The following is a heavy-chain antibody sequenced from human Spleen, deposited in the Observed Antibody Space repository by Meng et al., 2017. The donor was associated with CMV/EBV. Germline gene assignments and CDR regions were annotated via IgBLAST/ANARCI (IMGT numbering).Heavy chain of an antibody. Sequence: NSAAWNWIRQSPSRGLEWLGRAYYRSQWYNDYGISVKSRITINADTSKNQFSLQLNSVTPEDTAVYYCAREVLVKSSPWYWNVVDSWGQGALVTVSS. J-gene: IGHJ5*01. V-gene: IGHV6-1*01. CDR3: AREVLVKSSPWYWNVVDS. CDR1: NSAA. D-gene: IGHD6-13*01. CDR2: AYYRSQWYN.